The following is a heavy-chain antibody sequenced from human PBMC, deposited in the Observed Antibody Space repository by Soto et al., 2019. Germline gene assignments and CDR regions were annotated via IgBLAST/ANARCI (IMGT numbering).Heavy chain of an antibody. J-gene: IGHJ6*02. D-gene: IGHD2-2*01. CDR1: GGTFSSYA. CDR3: GRDLYQSVFYYGMDV. CDR2: ISPINGTT. V-gene: IGHV1-18*01. Sequence: ASVKVSCKASGGTFSSYAISWVRQAPGQGLEWMGWISPINGTTNYAQKLQGRVTMTTDKSTSTAYMELRSLRSDDTAVYYCGRDLYQSVFYYGMDVWGQGTTVTVSS.